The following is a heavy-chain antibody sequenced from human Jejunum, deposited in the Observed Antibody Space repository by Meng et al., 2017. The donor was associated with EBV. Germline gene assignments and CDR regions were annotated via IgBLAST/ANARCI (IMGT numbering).Heavy chain of an antibody. CDR3: VRGGDYCLVY. CDR2: IYYSGST. V-gene: IGHV4-4*03. D-gene: IGHD2-21*02. J-gene: IGHJ4*02. Sequence: QVRRQVSGPGRGNPPGALSLTCAVSGASIDSRSGWSWVRQSPGRGLEWIGEIYYSGSTNYNPSLKSRVTILVDRSENHFSLHLSSVTAADTAVHYCVRGGDYCLVYWGQGTLVTVSS. CDR1: GASIDSRSG.